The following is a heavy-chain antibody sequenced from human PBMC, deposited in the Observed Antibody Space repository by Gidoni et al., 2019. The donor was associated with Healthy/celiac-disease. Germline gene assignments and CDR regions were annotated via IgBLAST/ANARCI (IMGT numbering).Heavy chain of an antibody. D-gene: IGHD6-13*01. J-gene: IGHJ4*02. V-gene: IGHV3-49*03. CDR1: GFTFGDYA. CDR3: TSEQQLVPWA. Sequence: EVQLVESGGGLVQPGRSLRLSCTDSGFTFGDYAMSWFRQAPGKGLEWVGFIRSKAYGGTTEYAASVKGRFTISRDDSKSIAYLQMNSLKTEDTAVYYCTSEQQLVPWAWGQGTLVTVSS. CDR2: IRSKAYGGTT.